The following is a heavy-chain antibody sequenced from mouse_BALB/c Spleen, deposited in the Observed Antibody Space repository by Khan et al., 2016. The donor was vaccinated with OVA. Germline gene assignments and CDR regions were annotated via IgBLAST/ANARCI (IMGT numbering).Heavy chain of an antibody. CDR1: GFSLSNYG. Sequence: VQLQESGPGLVAPSQSLSITCTVSGFSLSNYGVHWVRQPPGKGLEWLGVIWTGGITNYNSALMSRLSISKDNSKSQDFLKMNRLQTDDTAIYXCARSYDYDVGGFAYWGQGTLVTVSA. V-gene: IGHV2-9*02. CDR3: ARSYDYDVGGFAY. D-gene: IGHD2-4*01. J-gene: IGHJ3*01. CDR2: IWTGGIT.